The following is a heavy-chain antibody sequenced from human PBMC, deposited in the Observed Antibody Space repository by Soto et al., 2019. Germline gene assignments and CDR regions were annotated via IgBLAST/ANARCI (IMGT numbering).Heavy chain of an antibody. CDR2: INHSGST. J-gene: IGHJ4*02. D-gene: IGHD6-19*01. CDR1: GGSFSGYY. V-gene: IGHV4-34*01. CDR3: ARGRSGYSSGWYDY. Sequence: SETLSLTCAVYGGSFSGYYWSWIRQPPGKGLEWIGEINHSGSTNYNPSLKSRVTISVDTSKNQFSLKLSSVTAADTAVYYCARGRSGYSSGWYDYWGQGTLVTVSS.